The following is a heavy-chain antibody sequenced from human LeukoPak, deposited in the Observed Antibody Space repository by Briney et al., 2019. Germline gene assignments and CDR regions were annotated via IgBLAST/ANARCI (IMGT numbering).Heavy chain of an antibody. Sequence: PSETLSLTCTVSGGSISSYYWSWVRQPAGKGLEWVGRIYTSRSTNYNPSLKSRVTMSVDTSKSQFSLKLSSVTAADTAVYYCARDYYGSGSPWFDHWGQGTLVTVSS. V-gene: IGHV4-4*07. CDR1: GGSISSYY. CDR2: IYTSRST. J-gene: IGHJ5*02. CDR3: ARDYYGSGSPWFDH. D-gene: IGHD3-10*01.